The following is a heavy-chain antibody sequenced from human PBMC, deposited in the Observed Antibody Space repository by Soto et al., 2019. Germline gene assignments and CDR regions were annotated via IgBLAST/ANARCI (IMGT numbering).Heavy chain of an antibody. Sequence: EVQLVESGGGLVQPGGSLRLSCAASGFTFSSYWMSWVRQAPGKGLEWVANIKQDGSEKYYVDSVQGRFTISRDNDKNSLYLQMNSLRAEDTAVYYCARGYCSSTSCYPTASYDYYYYYGMDVWGQGTTVTVSS. V-gene: IGHV3-7*05. CDR2: IKQDGSEK. CDR3: ARGYCSSTSCYPTASYDYYYYYGMDV. J-gene: IGHJ6*02. D-gene: IGHD2-2*01. CDR1: GFTFSSYW.